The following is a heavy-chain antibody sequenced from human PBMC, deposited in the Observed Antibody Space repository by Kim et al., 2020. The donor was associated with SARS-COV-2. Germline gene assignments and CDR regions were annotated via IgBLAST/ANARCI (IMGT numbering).Heavy chain of an antibody. Sequence: TFQGRVTITADESTSTSYMELSSLRSEDTAVYYCARTSIAARTQTYYFDYWGQGTLVTVSS. J-gene: IGHJ4*02. D-gene: IGHD6-6*01. CDR3: ARTSIAARTQTYYFDY. V-gene: IGHV1-69*01.